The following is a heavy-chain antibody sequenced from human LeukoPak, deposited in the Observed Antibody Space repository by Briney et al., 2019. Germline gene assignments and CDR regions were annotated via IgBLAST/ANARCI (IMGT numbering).Heavy chain of an antibody. Sequence: SAPKLVKPTQTLTLTCTFSGFSLSTSGVGVGWIRQPPGKALEWLALIYWNDGKRYSPSLKSRLTITKDTSKNQVVLTMTNMDPVDTATYYCAYYYDSSGYYYESDYFDYWGQGTLGTVSS. V-gene: IGHV2-5*01. D-gene: IGHD3-22*01. CDR3: AYYYDSSGYYYESDYFDY. J-gene: IGHJ4*02. CDR1: GFSLSTSGVG. CDR2: IYWNDGK.